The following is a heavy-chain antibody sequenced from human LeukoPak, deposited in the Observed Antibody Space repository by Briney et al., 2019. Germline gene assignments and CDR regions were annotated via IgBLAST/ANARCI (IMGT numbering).Heavy chain of an antibody. CDR1: GGSISSSNW. CDR3: ARVVVAAEYYYGMDV. Sequence: SGTLSLTCAVSGGSISSSNWWSWVRQPPGKGLEWIGEIYHSGSTNYNPSLESRVTISVDKSKNQFSLKLSSVTAADTAVYYCARVVVAAEYYYGMDVWGQGATVTVSS. V-gene: IGHV4-4*02. D-gene: IGHD2-15*01. J-gene: IGHJ6*02. CDR2: IYHSGST.